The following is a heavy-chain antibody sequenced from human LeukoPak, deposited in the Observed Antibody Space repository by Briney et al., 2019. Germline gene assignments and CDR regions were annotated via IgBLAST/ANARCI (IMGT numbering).Heavy chain of an antibody. CDR3: ARVYCGGDCYSPYYFDY. V-gene: IGHV1-2*02. J-gene: IGHJ4*02. Sequence: ASVKVSCKASGYTFTGYYMHWVRQAPGQGLEWMGWINPNSGGTNYAQKFQGRVTMTRDTSISTAYMELSRLRSDDTAVYYCARVYCGGDCYSPYYFDYWGQGTLVTVSS. D-gene: IGHD2-21*02. CDR2: INPNSGGT. CDR1: GYTFTGYY.